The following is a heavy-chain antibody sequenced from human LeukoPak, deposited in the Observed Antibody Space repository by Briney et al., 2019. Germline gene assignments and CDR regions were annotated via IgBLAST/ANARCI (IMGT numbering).Heavy chain of an antibody. D-gene: IGHD2-2*01. Sequence: SETLSLTCAVYGESLSGYYWSWIRQPPGKGLEWIGEINHSGSTKYNPSLKSRVTISVDTSKNQFSLKLSSVTAADTAVYYCARGIIVVVPAAAHGFDYWGQGTLVTVSS. CDR3: ARGIIVVVPAAAHGFDY. J-gene: IGHJ4*02. CDR1: GESLSGYY. CDR2: INHSGST. V-gene: IGHV4-34*01.